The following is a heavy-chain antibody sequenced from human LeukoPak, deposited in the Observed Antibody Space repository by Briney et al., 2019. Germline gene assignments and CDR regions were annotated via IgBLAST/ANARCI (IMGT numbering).Heavy chain of an antibody. CDR2: IYYSGST. CDR3: ARLGGATSPFGY. D-gene: IGHD1-26*01. Sequence: SETLSLTCTVSGGSISSYYWSWIRQSPGKGLEWIGYIYYSGSTNYNPSLKSRVTISVDTSKNQFSLKLSSVTAADTAIYYCARLGGATSPFGYWGQGTLVTVSS. V-gene: IGHV4-59*08. CDR1: GGSISSYY. J-gene: IGHJ4*02.